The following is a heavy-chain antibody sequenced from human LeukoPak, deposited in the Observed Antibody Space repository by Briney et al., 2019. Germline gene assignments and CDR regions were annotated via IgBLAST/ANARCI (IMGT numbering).Heavy chain of an antibody. D-gene: IGHD6-13*01. J-gene: IGHJ4*02. Sequence: GGSLRLSCAASGFTFSSYSMNWVRQAPGKGLEWVSYISSSSTIYYADSVKGRFTISRDNAKNSLYLQMNSLRAEDTAVYYCARSRFDYWGQGTLVTVSS. CDR3: ARSRFDY. CDR1: GFTFSSYS. CDR2: ISSSSTI. V-gene: IGHV3-48*01.